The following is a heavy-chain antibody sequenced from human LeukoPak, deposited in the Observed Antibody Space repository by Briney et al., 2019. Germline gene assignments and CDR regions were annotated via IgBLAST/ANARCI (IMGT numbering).Heavy chain of an antibody. CDR1: GYTFTSYY. V-gene: IGHV1-46*01. CDR2: INPSGGST. D-gene: IGHD3-3*01. Sequence: ASVKVSCKASGYTFTSYYMHWVRQAPGQGLEWMGIINPSGGSTSYAQKFQGRVTMTRDTSTNTVYMELSSLRSEDTAVYYCASPGARDWEWLSILDYWGQGTLVTVSS. CDR3: ASPGARDWEWLSILDY. J-gene: IGHJ4*02.